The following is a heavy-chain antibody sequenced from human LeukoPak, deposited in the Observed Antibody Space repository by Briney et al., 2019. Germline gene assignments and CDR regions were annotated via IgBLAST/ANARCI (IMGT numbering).Heavy chain of an antibody. CDR1: GGTFSSYA. Sequence: SVKVSCKASGGTFSSYAISWVRQAPGQGLEWMGGIIPIFGTANYAQKFQGRVTITADKSTSTAYMELSSLRSEDTAVYYCATYTFGYYYYMDVWGKGTTVTVSS. V-gene: IGHV1-69*06. CDR3: ATYTFGYYYYMDV. J-gene: IGHJ6*03. D-gene: IGHD3-16*01. CDR2: IIPIFGTA.